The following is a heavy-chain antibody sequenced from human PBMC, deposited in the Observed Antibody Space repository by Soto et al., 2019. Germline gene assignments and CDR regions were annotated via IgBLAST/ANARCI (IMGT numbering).Heavy chain of an antibody. V-gene: IGHV4-39*01. CDR3: AKHNSDYDFYFDN. CDR2: SHYGGRT. J-gene: IGHJ4*02. D-gene: IGHD5-12*01. Sequence: GPGPDNTSETLSLTCTVSGGSISSISYYWGWVRQSQGKGLGWIGSSHYGGRTYYNPSLESRVTVSVDTSKDQFPLKLSSVPASDTAVYFCAKHNSDYDFYFDNWAQGILVTVSS. CDR1: GGSISSISYY.